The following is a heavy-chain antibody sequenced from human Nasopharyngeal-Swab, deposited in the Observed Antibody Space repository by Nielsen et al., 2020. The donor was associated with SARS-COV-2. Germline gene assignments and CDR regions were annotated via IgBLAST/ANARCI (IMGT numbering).Heavy chain of an antibody. D-gene: IGHD4-23*01. CDR2: IWYDGSNK. V-gene: IGHV3-33*01. CDR3: ARGDRYGGNALDAFDI. CDR1: GFTFSSYG. J-gene: IGHJ3*02. Sequence: GGSLRLSCAASGFTFSSYGMHWVRQAPGKGLEWVAVIWYDGSNKYYADSVKGRFTISRDNSKNTPYLQMNSLRAEDTAVYYCARGDRYGGNALDAFDIWGQGTMVTVSS.